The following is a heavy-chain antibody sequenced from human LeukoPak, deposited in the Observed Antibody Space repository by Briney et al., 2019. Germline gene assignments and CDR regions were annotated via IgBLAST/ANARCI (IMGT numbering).Heavy chain of an antibody. V-gene: IGHV3-23*01. J-gene: IGHJ4*02. D-gene: IGHD3-10*01. CDR3: AKDLLEGSGTYYFDY. CDR1: GFTFSSYA. CDR2: ISGSGGST. Sequence: GGSLRLSCAASGFTFSSYAMSWVRQAPGKGLEWVSAISGSGGSTHYADSVKGRFTISRDNSKNTLYLQMNSLRAEDTAVYYCAKDLLEGSGTYYFDYWGQGTLVTVSS.